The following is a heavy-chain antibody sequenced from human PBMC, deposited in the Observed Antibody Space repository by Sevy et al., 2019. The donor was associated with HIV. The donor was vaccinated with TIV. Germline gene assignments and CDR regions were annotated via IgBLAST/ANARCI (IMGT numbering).Heavy chain of an antibody. J-gene: IGHJ4*02. CDR3: ARDPTFSSDTRGYYPFDS. V-gene: IGHV3-30*04. CDR1: GFIFSNYA. Sequence: GESLKISCAASGFIFSNYAIHWVRRAPGKGLEWVVVISYDGSNKHYAASVKGRFTISRDNSRNTLFLQMNSLRLDDTAVYYCARDPTFSSDTRGYYPFDSWGQGTLVTVSS. D-gene: IGHD3-22*01. CDR2: ISYDGSNK.